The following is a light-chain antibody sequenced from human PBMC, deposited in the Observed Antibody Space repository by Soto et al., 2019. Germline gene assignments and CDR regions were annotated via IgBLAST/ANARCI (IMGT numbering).Light chain of an antibody. J-gene: IGKJ3*01. CDR3: QQYGSSPLFT. Sequence: EIVLTQSPGTLSLYPGERATLSCRASQSVSSSYVAWYQQKRGQAPRLLIYGASSRATGIPDRFSGSGSGTDFTLTISRLEPEDFAGYYCQQYGSSPLFTFGPGTKVDIK. CDR2: GAS. CDR1: QSVSSSY. V-gene: IGKV3-20*01.